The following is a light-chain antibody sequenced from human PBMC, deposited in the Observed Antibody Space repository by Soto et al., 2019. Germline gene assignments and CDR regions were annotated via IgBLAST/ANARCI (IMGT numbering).Light chain of an antibody. V-gene: IGLV2-23*01. CDR3: CAYVGARSYV. CDR2: EGT. J-gene: IGLJ1*01. CDR1: NNL. Sequence: QSALTQPPSASGSRGQSITISGTGTNNLVSWYQQHPGKAPKVVVYEGTKRPSGVSNRFSGSNSGGTASLTISGLQAKDEASYFCCAYVGARSYVFGPGTKVTVL.